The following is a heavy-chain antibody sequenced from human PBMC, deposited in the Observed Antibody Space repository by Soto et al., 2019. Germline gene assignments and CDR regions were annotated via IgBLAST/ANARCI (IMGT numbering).Heavy chain of an antibody. CDR1: GFTLSCCG. CDR3: TKEQSSGYYRVVDY. Sequence: QVQVVESGGGVVQPGRSLRLSCAASGFTLSCCGMHWVRQAPGKGLEWVGIITYDGGDKHSADSVKGRFTISRDSSENTVYLQMNSLRVEDSAIYYCTKEQSSGYYRVVDYWGQGTLVTVSS. D-gene: IGHD6-19*01. V-gene: IGHV3-30*18. CDR2: ITYDGGDK. J-gene: IGHJ4*02.